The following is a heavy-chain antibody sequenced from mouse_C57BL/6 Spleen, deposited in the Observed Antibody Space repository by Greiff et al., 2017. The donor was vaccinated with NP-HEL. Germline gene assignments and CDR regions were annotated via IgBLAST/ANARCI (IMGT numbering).Heavy chain of an antibody. Sequence: VQLQQSGAELVKPGASVKLSCKASGYTFTSYWMHWVKQRPGQGLEWIGMIHPNSGSTNYNEKLKSKATLTVDKSSSTAYMQLSSLTSEDSAVYYCARSDDGYAMDYWGQGTSVTVSS. D-gene: IGHD2-3*01. J-gene: IGHJ4*01. CDR2: IHPNSGST. CDR1: GYTFTSYW. V-gene: IGHV1-64*01. CDR3: ARSDDGYAMDY.